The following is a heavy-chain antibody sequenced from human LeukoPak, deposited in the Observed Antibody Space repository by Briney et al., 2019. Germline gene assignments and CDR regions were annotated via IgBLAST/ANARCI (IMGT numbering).Heavy chain of an antibody. CDR1: GYTFTNYG. Sequence: ASVKVSCKASGYTFTNYGISWVRQAPGQGLDWMGWISAYNGNKVYAQELQGRVTMTTDTSTSTAYMELRSLRSEDTAVYYCARDLTYYSGYDPVYYYYGMDVWGQGTTVTVSS. V-gene: IGHV1-18*01. CDR3: ARDLTYYSGYDPVYYYYGMDV. J-gene: IGHJ6*02. CDR2: ISAYNGNK. D-gene: IGHD5-12*01.